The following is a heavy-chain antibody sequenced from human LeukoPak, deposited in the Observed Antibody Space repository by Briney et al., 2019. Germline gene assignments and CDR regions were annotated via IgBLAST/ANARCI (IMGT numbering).Heavy chain of an antibody. CDR3: ARAFLNYDILTGYSPPAEYFQD. J-gene: IGHJ1*01. CDR1: GGSISSYY. D-gene: IGHD3-9*01. Sequence: PSETLSLTCTVSGGSISSYYWCWIRQPPGKGLEWMGYSYYSGSTYYNPSLKSRVTISVDTSKNQFSLKLSSVTAADTAVYYCARAFLNYDILTGYSPPAEYFQDWGQGTLVTVSS. CDR2: SYYSGST. V-gene: IGHV4-59*08.